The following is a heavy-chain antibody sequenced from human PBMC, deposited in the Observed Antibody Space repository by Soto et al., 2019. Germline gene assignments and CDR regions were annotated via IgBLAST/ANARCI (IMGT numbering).Heavy chain of an antibody. J-gene: IGHJ4*01. D-gene: IGHD4-17*01. V-gene: IGHV3-48*01. CDR1: GFTFSSYS. Sequence: EVQLVESGGGLVQPGGSLGLSCAASGFTFSSYSMNWVRQAPGKGLEWVSYIDSRSTTIYYEDSVKGRFTISRDNAKKSLYLQMNSLRAEDTAVYYCASGDYGDYSLDYWGQGTLVTVSS. CDR2: IDSRSTTI. CDR3: ASGDYGDYSLDY.